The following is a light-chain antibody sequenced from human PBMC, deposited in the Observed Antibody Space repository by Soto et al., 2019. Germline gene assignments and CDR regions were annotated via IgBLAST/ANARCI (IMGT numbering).Light chain of an antibody. J-gene: IGLJ1*01. Sequence: QSALTQPRSVSGSPGQSVTISCTGTSSDVGGYDYVSWYQQHPGKAPKLMIYEVSKRPSGVPDRFSGSKSDNTASLTVSGLQAEDEADYYCSSYAGSIYVFGTGTKLTVL. CDR3: SSYAGSIYV. V-gene: IGLV2-11*01. CDR1: SSDVGGYDY. CDR2: EVS.